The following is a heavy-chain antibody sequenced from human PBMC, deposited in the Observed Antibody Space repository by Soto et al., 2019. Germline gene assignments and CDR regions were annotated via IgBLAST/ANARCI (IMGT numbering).Heavy chain of an antibody. J-gene: IGHJ4*02. CDR3: ANPIPKTGTTFGF. V-gene: IGHV3-23*01. CDR1: GFTFSTYG. D-gene: IGHD1-1*01. Sequence: GGSLRLSCAASGFTFSTYGMSWVRQAPGKGLEWVSTITSDGSTYYADSVKGRFSSSRDNSKDTLYLQINSLRAEDTAVYYCANPIPKTGTTFGFWGQGTLVTVSS. CDR2: ITSDGST.